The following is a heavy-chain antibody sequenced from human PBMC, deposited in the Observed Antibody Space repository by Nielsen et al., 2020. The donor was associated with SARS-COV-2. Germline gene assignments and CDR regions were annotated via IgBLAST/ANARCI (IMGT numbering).Heavy chain of an antibody. CDR1: GFTFSSYA. Sequence: GSLKISCSASGFTFSSYAMHWVRQAPGKGLEYVSAISSNGGSTYYADSVKGRFTISRDNSKNTLYLQMSSLRAEDTAVYYCVGGRVLHAFDIWGQGTMVTVSS. CDR2: ISSNGGST. V-gene: IGHV3-64D*06. J-gene: IGHJ3*02. CDR3: VGGRVLHAFDI. D-gene: IGHD3-16*01.